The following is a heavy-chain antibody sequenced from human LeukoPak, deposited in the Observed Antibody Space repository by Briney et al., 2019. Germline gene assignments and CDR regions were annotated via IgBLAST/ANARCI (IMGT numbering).Heavy chain of an antibody. CDR1: GFTFSGFW. J-gene: IGHJ3*01. Sequence: GGSLRLSCAVSGFTFSGFWMSWSRQAPGMGLEWVASINSDGSEGYYADVVKGRFTISRDNAKNSLYLQINSLRAEDTAVYYCARSSYSSSSSVWGQGTMVTVSS. D-gene: IGHD6-6*01. V-gene: IGHV3-7*03. CDR3: ARSSYSSSSSV. CDR2: INSDGSEG.